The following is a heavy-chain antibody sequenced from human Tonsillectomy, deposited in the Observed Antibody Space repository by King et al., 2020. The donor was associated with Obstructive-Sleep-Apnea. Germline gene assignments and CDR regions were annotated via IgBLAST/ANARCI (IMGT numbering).Heavy chain of an antibody. D-gene: IGHD2-15*01. CDR1: GFTFNNHA. CDR3: VKEMGDCXGXXXYXGXXXX. J-gene: IGHJ4*02. CDR2: VTRDGGRT. V-gene: IGHV3-64D*09. Sequence: DVQLVESGGGLVQPGGSLRVSCSASGFTFNNHAMHWVRQVPGKGLEYVSSVTRDGGRTNYADSLKGRFTISRDNSNNTLFLQMNSLRAEDTAVYYCVKEMGDCXGXXXYXGXXXXXGQGTLVTVSS.